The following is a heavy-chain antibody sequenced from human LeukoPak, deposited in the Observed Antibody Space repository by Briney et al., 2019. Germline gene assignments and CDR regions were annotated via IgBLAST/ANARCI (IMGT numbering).Heavy chain of an antibody. CDR1: GYTFTSYY. CDR2: INPSGGST. D-gene: IGHD4-23*01. CDR3: ARGWLAETTVVTPYNY. Sequence: ASVTVSCMASGYTFTSYYMHWVRQAPGQGLEWMGIINPSGGSTSYARKFQGRVTMTRDTSTSTVYMELSSLRSEDAAVYYCARGWLAETTVVTPYNYWGQGTLVTVSS. V-gene: IGHV1-46*01. J-gene: IGHJ4*02.